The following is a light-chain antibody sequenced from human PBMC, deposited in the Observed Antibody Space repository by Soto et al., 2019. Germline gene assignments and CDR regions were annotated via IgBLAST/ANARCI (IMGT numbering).Light chain of an antibody. Sequence: QSALTQPRSVSGSPGQSVTISCTGTSSDVGGHNYVSWYQQYPGKAPRLLIYGNSNRPSGVPDRFSGSKSGTSASLAITGLQAEDEADYYCQSYDSSLSGQGVFGTGTRSPS. CDR1: SSDVGGHNY. CDR2: GNS. V-gene: IGLV2-11*01. J-gene: IGLJ1*01. CDR3: QSYDSSLSGQGV.